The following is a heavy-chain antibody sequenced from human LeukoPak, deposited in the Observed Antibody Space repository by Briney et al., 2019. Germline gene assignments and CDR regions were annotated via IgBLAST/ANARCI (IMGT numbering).Heavy chain of an antibody. CDR2: IYYSGST. D-gene: IGHD3-10*01. J-gene: IGHJ5*02. CDR1: GYSISSGYY. CDR3: ASQYYYGSGSYVFDT. Sequence: SETLSLTCTVSGYSISSGYYWGWIRQPPGKGLEWIGYIYYSGSTNYNPSLKSRVTISVDTSKNQFSLKLSSVTAADTAVYYCASQYYYGSGSYVFDTWGQGTLVTVSS. V-gene: IGHV4-38-2*02.